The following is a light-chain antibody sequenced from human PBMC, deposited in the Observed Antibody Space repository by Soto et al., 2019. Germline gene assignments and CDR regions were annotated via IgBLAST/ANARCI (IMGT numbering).Light chain of an antibody. CDR2: DTS. CDR1: QSVSSY. V-gene: IGKV3-11*01. Sequence: EIVLTQSPATLSLSPGERATLSCRASQSVSSYLAWYQQKPGQAPRLLIYDTSNRATGIPARFSGSGSGTAVSLTISSLEPEEFAVDYCQQRRNWPPLTFGQGTKVEFK. CDR3: QQRRNWPPLT. J-gene: IGKJ1*01.